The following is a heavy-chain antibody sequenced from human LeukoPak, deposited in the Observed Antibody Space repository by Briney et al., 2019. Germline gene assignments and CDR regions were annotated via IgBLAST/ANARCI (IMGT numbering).Heavy chain of an antibody. CDR1: GGTFSSYA. CDR2: IIPIFGTA. V-gene: IGHV1-69*13. J-gene: IGHJ5*02. Sequence: SVKVSCKASGGTFSSYAISWVRQAPGQGLEWMGGIIPIFGTANYAQKFQGRVTITADESTSTAYMELSSLRSEDTAVYYCARVPSSGPYNWFDPWGQGTLVTVSS. D-gene: IGHD3-22*01. CDR3: ARVPSSGPYNWFDP.